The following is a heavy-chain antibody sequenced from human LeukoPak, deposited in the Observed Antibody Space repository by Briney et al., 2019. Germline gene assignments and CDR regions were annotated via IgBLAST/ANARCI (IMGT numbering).Heavy chain of an antibody. D-gene: IGHD3-22*01. J-gene: IGHJ3*02. Sequence: GGSLRLSCAASGFTVSSNYMSWVRQAPGKGLEWVSVIYRGGNTYHADSVKGRFTISRDNSKNTVYLQMRSLRAEDTAVYYCARDVYDSSANYYYAFDMWGQGTMVTVSS. CDR1: GFTVSSNY. CDR3: ARDVYDSSANYYYAFDM. V-gene: IGHV3-53*01. CDR2: IYRGGNT.